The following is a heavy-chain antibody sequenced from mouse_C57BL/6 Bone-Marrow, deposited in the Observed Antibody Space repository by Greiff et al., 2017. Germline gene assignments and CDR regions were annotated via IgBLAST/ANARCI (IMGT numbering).Heavy chain of an antibody. Sequence: DVKLQESGGGLVQPGGSMKLSCVASGFTFSNYWMNWVRQSPEKGLEWVAQIRLKSDNNATHYAESVKGRFTISRDDSKSSVYLQINNLRATDTGIYYCTGNYDYDWYYAMDYWGQGTSVTVSS. J-gene: IGHJ4*01. CDR3: TGNYDYDWYYAMDY. CDR2: IRLKSDNNAT. D-gene: IGHD2-4*01. V-gene: IGHV6-3*01. CDR1: GFTFSNYW.